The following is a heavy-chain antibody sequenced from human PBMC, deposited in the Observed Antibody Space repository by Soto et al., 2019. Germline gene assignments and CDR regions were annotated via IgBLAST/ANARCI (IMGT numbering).Heavy chain of an antibody. V-gene: IGHV3-23*01. D-gene: IGHD6-13*01. J-gene: IGHJ4*02. CDR2: ISDSGGST. CDR1: GFTFSSYA. CDR3: AKDYDSSSWYVSPYFDY. Sequence: GGSLRLSCAASGFTFSSYAMSWVRQAPGKGLEWVSAISDSGGSTYYADSVKGRFTISRDNSKNTLYLQMNSLRAEDTAVYYCAKDYDSSSWYVSPYFDYWGQGTLVTVSS.